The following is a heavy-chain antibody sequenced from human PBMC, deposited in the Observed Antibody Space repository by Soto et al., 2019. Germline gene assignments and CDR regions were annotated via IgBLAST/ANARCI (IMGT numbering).Heavy chain of an antibody. V-gene: IGHV1-46*01. D-gene: IGHD3-3*01. CDR1: GYTFTSYY. CDR2: INPSGGST. CDR3: AREAKRITILGVVIRNAEYFQH. J-gene: IGHJ1*01. Sequence: ASVKVSCKASGYTFTSYYMHWVRQAPGQGLEWMGIINPSGGSTSYAQKFQGRVTMTRDTSTSTVYMELSSLRSEDTAVYYCAREAKRITILGVVIRNAEYFQHWGQGTLVTVSS.